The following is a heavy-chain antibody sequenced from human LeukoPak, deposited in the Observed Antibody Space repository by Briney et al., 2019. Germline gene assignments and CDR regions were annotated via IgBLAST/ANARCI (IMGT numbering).Heavy chain of an antibody. CDR1: GYTFTNYW. CDR3: ARFNNRDADY. Sequence: GESLKISCRGSGYTFTNYWIGWVRQMPGKGLEWMGVVSPDDSNAKYSPSFQGQVTISADKSINTAYLQWSSLKASGTAMYYCARFNNRDADYWGQGTLVTVSS. CDR2: VSPDDSNA. V-gene: IGHV5-51*01. J-gene: IGHJ4*02. D-gene: IGHD1-20*01.